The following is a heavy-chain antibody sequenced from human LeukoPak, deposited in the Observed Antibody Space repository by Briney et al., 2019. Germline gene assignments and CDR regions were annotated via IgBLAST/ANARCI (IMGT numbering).Heavy chain of an antibody. CDR3: ARYYYDSSGIGPAYYFDY. D-gene: IGHD3-22*01. CDR2: IKQDGSEK. Sequence: GGSLRLSCAASGFTFSSYWMSWVRQAPGKGLEWVANIKQDGSEKYYVDSVKGRFTISRDNAKNSLYLQMNSLRAEDTAVYYCARYYYDSSGIGPAYYFDYWGQGTLVTVSS. CDR1: GFTFSSYW. V-gene: IGHV3-7*01. J-gene: IGHJ4*02.